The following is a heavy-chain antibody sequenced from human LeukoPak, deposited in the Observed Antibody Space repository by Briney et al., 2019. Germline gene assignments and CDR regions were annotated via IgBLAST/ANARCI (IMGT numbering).Heavy chain of an antibody. Sequence: PGESLTLSCKGSGYSFTSYWIGWVRQMPGKGLEWMGIIYPGDSDTRYSPSFQGQVTMSADKSISTAYLQWSSLKASDTATYYCARRYCSGGSCYDYWGQGTLVTVSS. CDR3: ARRYCSGGSCYDY. J-gene: IGHJ4*02. D-gene: IGHD2-15*01. V-gene: IGHV5-51*03. CDR2: IYPGDSDT. CDR1: GYSFTSYW.